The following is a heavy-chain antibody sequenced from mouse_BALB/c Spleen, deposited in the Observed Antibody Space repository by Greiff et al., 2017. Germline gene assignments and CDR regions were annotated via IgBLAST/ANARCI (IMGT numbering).Heavy chain of an antibody. V-gene: IGHV2-6-7*01. CDR1: GFSLTGYG. Sequence: VQVVESGPGLVAPSQSLSITCTVSGFSLTGYGVNWVRQPPGKGLEWLGMIWGDGSTDYNSALKSRLSISKDNSKSQVFLKMNSLQTDDTARYYCARVGNYRYWYFDVWGAGTTVTVSS. D-gene: IGHD2-1*01. CDR3: ARVGNYRYWYFDV. J-gene: IGHJ1*01. CDR2: IWGDGST.